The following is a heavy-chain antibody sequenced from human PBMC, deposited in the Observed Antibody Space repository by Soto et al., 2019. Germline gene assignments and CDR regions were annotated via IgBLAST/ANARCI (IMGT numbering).Heavy chain of an antibody. V-gene: IGHV1-69*02. CDR3: ARGYEDDAFDI. CDR1: GGTFSSYT. J-gene: IGHJ3*02. CDR2: IIPILGIA. D-gene: IGHD5-12*01. Sequence: QVQLVQSGAEVKKPGSSVKVSCKASGGTFSSYTISWVRQAPGQGLEWMGRIIPILGIANYAQKFQGRVTITADKSTSTAYMELSSLRSEDTAVYYCARGYEDDAFDIWGQGTMVTVSS.